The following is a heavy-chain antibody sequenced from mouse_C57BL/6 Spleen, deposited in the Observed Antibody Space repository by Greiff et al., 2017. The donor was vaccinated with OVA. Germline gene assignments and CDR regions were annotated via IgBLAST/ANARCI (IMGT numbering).Heavy chain of an antibody. CDR1: GYTFTSYW. Sequence: VKLQQPGAELVKPGASVKMSCKASGYTFTSYWITWVKQRPGQGLEWIGDIYPGSGSTNYNEKFKSKATLTVDTSSSTAYMQLSSLTSEDSAVYYCARERYYGYDEGYFDVWGTGTTVTVSS. D-gene: IGHD2-2*01. CDR3: ARERYYGYDEGYFDV. J-gene: IGHJ1*03. V-gene: IGHV1-55*01. CDR2: IYPGSGST.